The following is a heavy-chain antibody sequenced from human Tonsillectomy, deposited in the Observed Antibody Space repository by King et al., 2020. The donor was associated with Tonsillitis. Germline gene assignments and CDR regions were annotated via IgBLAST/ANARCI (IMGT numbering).Heavy chain of an antibody. J-gene: IGHJ6*02. D-gene: IGHD1-26*01. Sequence: VQLVESGGAWVQPGGSLRLSCAASGFAFISYAMIWVRQAPGKGPKWVSAITDRGSKTYYADSVEGRLTISRDNSKHTLYLQMNSLRAEDTAIYYCARGSWGVGPYYGMDVWGRGTTVTVSS. CDR2: ITDRGSKT. V-gene: IGHV3-23*04. CDR3: ARGSWGVGPYYGMDV. CDR1: GFAFISYA.